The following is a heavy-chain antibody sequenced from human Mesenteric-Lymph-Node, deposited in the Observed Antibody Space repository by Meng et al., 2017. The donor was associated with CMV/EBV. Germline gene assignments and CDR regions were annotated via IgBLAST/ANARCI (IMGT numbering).Heavy chain of an antibody. J-gene: IGHJ6*02. CDR1: GFTFSSYS. V-gene: IGHV3-21*01. CDR3: ARDKVEYQLLYQYCYGMDV. D-gene: IGHD2-2*02. Sequence: GESLKISCAASGFTFSSYSMNWVRQAPGKGLEWVSSISSSSSYIYYADSVKGRFTISRDNAKNSLYLQMNSLRAEDTAVYYCARDKVEYQLLYQYCYGMDVWGQGTTVTVSS. CDR2: ISSSSSYI.